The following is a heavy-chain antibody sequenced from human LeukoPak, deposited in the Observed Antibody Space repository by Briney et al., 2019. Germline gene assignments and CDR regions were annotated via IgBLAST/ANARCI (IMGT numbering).Heavy chain of an antibody. J-gene: IGHJ4*02. CDR3: AKDTEAVAGPFDY. CDR2: ISWNSFTI. V-gene: IGHV3-9*01. D-gene: IGHD6-19*01. CDR1: GFTFDDYA. Sequence: GGSLRLSCAASGFTFDDYAMHWVRHAPGRGLEWVSGISWNSFTIGYADSVKGRFIISRDNAKNSLYLQMNSVRVEDTALYYCAKDTEAVAGPFDYWGQGTLVTVSS.